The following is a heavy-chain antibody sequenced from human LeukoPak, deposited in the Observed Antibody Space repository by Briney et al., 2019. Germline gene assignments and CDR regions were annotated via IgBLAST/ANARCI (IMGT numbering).Heavy chain of an antibody. CDR2: IFYTGST. D-gene: IGHD4-17*01. Sequence: GSLRLSCAASGFTVSSSYMSWIRQPPGEGLEWSGYIFYTGSTNYNPSLQSRVTILLDTSKNQSSLKLSSASAADTAVYYSARVVNHGYSDYWGQGTLVTVSS. CDR3: ARVVNHGYSDY. V-gene: IGHV4-59*02. CDR1: GFTVSSSY. J-gene: IGHJ4*02.